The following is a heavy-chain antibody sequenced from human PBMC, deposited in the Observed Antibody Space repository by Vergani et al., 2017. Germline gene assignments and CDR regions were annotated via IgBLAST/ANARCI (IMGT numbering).Heavy chain of an antibody. J-gene: IGHJ4*02. CDR1: GYSISSGYY. CDR2: IYHSGST. D-gene: IGHD5-12*01. CDR3: ARLGGSGYYSVSHY. V-gene: IGHV4-38-2*01. Sequence: QVRLQESGPGLVKPSETLSLTCAVSGYSISSGYYWGWIRQPPGKGLEWIGSIYHSGSTYYNPSLKSRVTISVDTSKNHFSLKLSSVTVADTAVYYCARLGGSGYYSVSHYWGQGTLVTVSS.